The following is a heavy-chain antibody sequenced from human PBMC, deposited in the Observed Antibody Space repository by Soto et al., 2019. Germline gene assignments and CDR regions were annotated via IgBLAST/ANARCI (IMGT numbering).Heavy chain of an antibody. V-gene: IGHV3-73*02. Sequence: EVQLVESGGGLVQPGGSLKLSCAASGFTFSGSAMHWVRQASGKGLEWVGRIRSKTNRYATAYAASVKGRFTISRDDSKNTAYLQMNGLRTEDTAVYYCTRPRIYGIDVWGQGTTVTVSS. CDR3: TRPRIYGIDV. D-gene: IGHD3-10*01. CDR2: IRSKTNRYAT. CDR1: GFTFSGSA. J-gene: IGHJ6*02.